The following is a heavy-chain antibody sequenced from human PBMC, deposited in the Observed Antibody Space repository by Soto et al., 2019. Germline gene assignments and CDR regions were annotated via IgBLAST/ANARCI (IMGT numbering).Heavy chain of an antibody. CDR2: ISASNGHT. V-gene: IGHV1-18*04. Sequence: QVQLVQSGAEVKKSGASVRVSCKASGYTFSGHSISWVRQAPGQGLEWMGWISASNGHTNYAQKFQGRVTMTRDTFTSTVYMEMKSLRSDDTAVYYCARNTGSGNSGGFDYWGQGTLVTVSS. D-gene: IGHD3-3*01. CDR3: ARNTGSGNSGGFDY. J-gene: IGHJ4*02. CDR1: GYTFSGHS.